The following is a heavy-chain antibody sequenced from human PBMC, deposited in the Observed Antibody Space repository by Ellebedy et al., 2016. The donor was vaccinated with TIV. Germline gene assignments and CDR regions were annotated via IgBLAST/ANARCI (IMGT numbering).Heavy chain of an antibody. V-gene: IGHV1-69*13. CDR3: ARGVGVVTYNPSYWYFDL. CDR1: GGTFSSYA. D-gene: IGHD4-23*01. J-gene: IGHJ2*01. CDR2: IIPIFGTA. Sequence: SVKVSCXASGGTFSSYAISWVRQAPGQGLEWMGGIIPIFGTANYAQKFQGRVTITADESTSTAYMELSSLRSEDTAVYYCARGVGVVTYNPSYWYFDLWGRGTLVTVSS.